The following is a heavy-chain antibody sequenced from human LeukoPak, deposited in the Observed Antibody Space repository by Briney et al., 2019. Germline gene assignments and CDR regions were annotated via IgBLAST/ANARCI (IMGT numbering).Heavy chain of an antibody. J-gene: IGHJ3*02. V-gene: IGHV3-30*18. CDR3: AKLASGGSGSFDI. CDR2: ILYDGSNE. Sequence: GRSLRLSCAASGFTFSSYGMHWVRQAPGKGLEWVAVILYDGSNEYYADSVKGRFTISRDNSKNTLYLQMNSLRAEDTAVYYCAKLASGGSGSFDIWGRGTMVIVSS. CDR1: GFTFSSYG. D-gene: IGHD3-10*01.